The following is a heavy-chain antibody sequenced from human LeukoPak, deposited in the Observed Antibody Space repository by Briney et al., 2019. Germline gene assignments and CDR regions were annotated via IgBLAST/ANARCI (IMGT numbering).Heavy chain of an antibody. V-gene: IGHV3-23*01. J-gene: IGHJ2*01. Sequence: PGGSLRLSCAASGFTFSSYAMSWVRQAPGKGLEWVSAISGSGGSTYYADSVKGRFTISRDNSKNTLYLQMNSLRAEDTAVYYCAKRVPMVYQTFHWYFDLWGRGTLVTVSS. CDR2: ISGSGGST. CDR3: AKRVPMVYQTFHWYFDL. D-gene: IGHD2-8*01. CDR1: GFTFSSYA.